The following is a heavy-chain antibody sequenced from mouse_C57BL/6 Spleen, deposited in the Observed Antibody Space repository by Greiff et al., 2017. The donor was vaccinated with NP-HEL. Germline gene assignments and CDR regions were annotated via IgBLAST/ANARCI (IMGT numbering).Heavy chain of an antibody. Sequence: VQLQQSGAELVRPGASVKLSCTASGFTIKDDYMHWVKQRPEQGLEWIGWIDPENGDTEYASKFQGKATITADTSSNTAYLQLSSLTSEDTAVYYCTRGSNYGGLYYFDYWGQGTTLTVSS. J-gene: IGHJ2*01. CDR1: GFTIKDDY. V-gene: IGHV14-4*01. D-gene: IGHD2-5*01. CDR3: TRGSNYGGLYYFDY. CDR2: IDPENGDT.